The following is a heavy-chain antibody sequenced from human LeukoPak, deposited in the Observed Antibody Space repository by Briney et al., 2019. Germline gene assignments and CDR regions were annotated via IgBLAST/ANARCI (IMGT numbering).Heavy chain of an antibody. CDR2: INPNSGGT. CDR3: ARDLGSWTNFDY. D-gene: IGHD6-13*01. V-gene: IGHV1-2*02. Sequence: ASVKVSCKATGYTFTSYGISWVRQAPGQGLEWMGWINPNSGGTNYAQKFQGRVTMTRDTSISTAYMELSRLRSGDTAVYYCARDLGSWTNFDYWGQGTLVTVSS. CDR1: GYTFTSYG. J-gene: IGHJ4*02.